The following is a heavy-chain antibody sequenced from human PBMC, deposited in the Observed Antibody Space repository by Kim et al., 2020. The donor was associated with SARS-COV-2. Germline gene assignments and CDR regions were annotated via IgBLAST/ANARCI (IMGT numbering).Heavy chain of an antibody. CDR1: GFTFSSYA. CDR2: ISGSGGST. CDR3: AKAINYDSSGYTDY. V-gene: IGHV3-23*01. D-gene: IGHD3-22*01. J-gene: IGHJ4*02. Sequence: GGSLRLSCAASGFTFSSYAMSWVRQAPGTGLEWVSAISGSGGSTYYADSVKGRFTISRDNSKNTLYLQMNSLRAEDTAVYYCAKAINYDSSGYTDYWGQGTLVTVSS.